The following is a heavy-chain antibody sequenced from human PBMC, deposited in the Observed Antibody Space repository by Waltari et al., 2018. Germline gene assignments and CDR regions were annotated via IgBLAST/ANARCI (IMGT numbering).Heavy chain of an antibody. CDR3: VRGAGWLLES. CDR1: GFSISDFW. V-gene: IGHV3-7*04. Sequence: EVNLVESGGGLVQPGGSLRLSCAASGFSISDFWMHWACQAPGKGPEWVATIKQDGSEEYYVDSVKGRFTISRDNAKNSLYLQMNSLRLEDTAVYYCVRGAGWLLESWGQGTLATVSS. D-gene: IGHD2-21*01. CDR2: IKQDGSEE. J-gene: IGHJ4*02.